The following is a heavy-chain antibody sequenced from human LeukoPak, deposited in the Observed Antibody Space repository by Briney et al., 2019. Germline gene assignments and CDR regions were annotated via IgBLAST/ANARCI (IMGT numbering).Heavy chain of an antibody. CDR1: AGSISSYY. D-gene: IGHD6-19*01. CDR2: IYYSGST. J-gene: IGHJ4*02. CDR3: ARGGQDWAVAGDY. V-gene: IGHV4-59*01. Sequence: SETLSLTCTLSAGSISSYYWSWIRQPPGKGLEWIGYIYYSGSTNYNPSLKSRVTISVDTSKNQFSLKLSSVTAADTAVYYCARGGQDWAVAGDYWGQGTLVTVSS.